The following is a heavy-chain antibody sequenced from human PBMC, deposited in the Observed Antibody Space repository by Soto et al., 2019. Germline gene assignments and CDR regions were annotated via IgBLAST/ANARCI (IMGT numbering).Heavy chain of an antibody. CDR1: GFTFSSYA. CDR2: ISGSGGST. Sequence: PGGSLRLSCAASGFTFSSYAMSWVRQAPGKGLEWVSAISGSGGSTYYADSVKGRFTISRDNSKNTLYLQMNSLRAEDTAVYYCAYLGGSTRSWGYYGMDVWGQGTTVTVSS. V-gene: IGHV3-23*01. D-gene: IGHD1-26*01. CDR3: AYLGGSTRSWGYYGMDV. J-gene: IGHJ6*02.